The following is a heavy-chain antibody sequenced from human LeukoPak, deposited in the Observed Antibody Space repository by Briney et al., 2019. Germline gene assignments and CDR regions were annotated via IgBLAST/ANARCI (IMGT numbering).Heavy chain of an antibody. D-gene: IGHD2-2*01. J-gene: IGHJ4*02. CDR3: ARGSCSSTSCYVDY. CDR1: GFTFSSYS. V-gene: IGHV3-21*01. Sequence: KSGGSLRLSCAASGFTFSSYSMNWVRQAPGKGLEWVSSISSSSSYIYYADSVKGRFIISRDNAKNSLYLQMNSLRAEDTAVYYCARGSCSSTSCYVDYWGQGTLVTVSS. CDR2: ISSSSSYI.